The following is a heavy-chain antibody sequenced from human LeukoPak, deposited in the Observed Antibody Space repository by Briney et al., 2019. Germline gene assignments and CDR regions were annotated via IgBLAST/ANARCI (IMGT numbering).Heavy chain of an antibody. Sequence: SETLSLTCTVSGDSVGSGSYYWSWIRQAPGKGLKSIGYIYYSGSTNYNPSLKSRVTISVDTSKNQFSLKLSSVTAADTAVYHCARDSRSDYNYYYVYGMDVWGQGTTVTVSS. CDR1: GDSVGSGSYY. CDR3: ARDSRSDYNYYYVYGMDV. V-gene: IGHV4-61*01. D-gene: IGHD4-11*01. J-gene: IGHJ6*02. CDR2: IYYSGST.